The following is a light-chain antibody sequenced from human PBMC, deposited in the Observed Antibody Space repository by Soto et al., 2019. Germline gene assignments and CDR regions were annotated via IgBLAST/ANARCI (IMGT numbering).Light chain of an antibody. Sequence: DIVMTQTPLSLRFTLGQPASISCSSSQSPVDGDGITSLSWLHQRPGQPPRLLIYKASNRFSGVPDRFSGSGAGTDFTLKINTVEAEDVGVYYCMQDALYSTFGQGTKVDIK. J-gene: IGKJ1*01. CDR1: QSPVDGDGITS. CDR2: KAS. CDR3: MQDALYST. V-gene: IGKV2-24*01.